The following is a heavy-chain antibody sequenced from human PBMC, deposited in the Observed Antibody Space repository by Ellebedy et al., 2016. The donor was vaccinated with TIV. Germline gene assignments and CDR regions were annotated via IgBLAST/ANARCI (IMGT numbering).Heavy chain of an antibody. Sequence: GESLKISCAASGFTFSSYWMSWVRQAPGKGLEWVANIKQDGSEKYYVDSVKGRFTISRDNAENSLYLQMNSLRAEDTAVYYCSRDGGEYNWGQGTLVTVSS. CDR2: IKQDGSEK. CDR3: SRDGGEYN. V-gene: IGHV3-7*01. J-gene: IGHJ4*02. D-gene: IGHD3-16*01. CDR1: GFTFSSYW.